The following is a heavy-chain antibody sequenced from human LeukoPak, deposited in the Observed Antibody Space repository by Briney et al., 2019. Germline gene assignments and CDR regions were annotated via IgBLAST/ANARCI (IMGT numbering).Heavy chain of an antibody. V-gene: IGHV3-30*04. D-gene: IGHD6-13*01. CDR1: GFTFSSYA. CDR2: ISYDGSNK. Sequence: GGSLRLSCAASGFTFSSYAMHWVRQAPGKGLEWVALISYDGSNKYYADSVKGRFTISRDNAKNSLYLQMNSLRAEDTAVYYCARDGIAAAGTEGYYYYYMDVWGKGTTVTVSS. J-gene: IGHJ6*03. CDR3: ARDGIAAAGTEGYYYYYMDV.